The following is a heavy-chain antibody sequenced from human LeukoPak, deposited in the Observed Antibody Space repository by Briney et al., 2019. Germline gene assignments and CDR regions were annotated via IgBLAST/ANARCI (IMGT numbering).Heavy chain of an antibody. Sequence: GGSLRLSCAASEFTFSSYGMHWVRQAPGKGLKWVAVISYDGGTKYYADSVKGRFTISRDNSKNTLYLQMNSLRTEDTAVYYCAKGYNYGDYWGQGTLVTVSS. CDR1: EFTFSSYG. D-gene: IGHD5-24*01. CDR3: AKGYNYGDY. J-gene: IGHJ4*02. V-gene: IGHV3-30*18. CDR2: ISYDGGTK.